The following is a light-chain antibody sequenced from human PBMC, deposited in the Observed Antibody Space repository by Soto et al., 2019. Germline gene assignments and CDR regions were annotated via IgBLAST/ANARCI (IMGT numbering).Light chain of an antibody. CDR3: QQYGSSPPLA. V-gene: IGKV3-20*01. CDR1: QSVSSNF. Sequence: EIVLTQSPGTLSLSPGERATLSCRASQSVSSNFLARYQQKRGQAPRLRIYGASSRATGIPDRFSGSGSGTDFTLTISRLEPEDFAVYYCQQYGSSPPLAFGGGTKVEIK. CDR2: GAS. J-gene: IGKJ4*01.